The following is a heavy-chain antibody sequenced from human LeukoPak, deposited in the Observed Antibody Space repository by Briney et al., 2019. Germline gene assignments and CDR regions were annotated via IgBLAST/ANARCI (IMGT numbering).Heavy chain of an antibody. CDR1: GGSISSYY. V-gene: IGHV4-4*07. D-gene: IGHD3-9*01. Sequence: SETLSLTCTVSGGSISSYYWSWIRQPAGKGLEWIGRIYTSGSTNYNPSLKSRVTMSVDTSKNQFSLKLSSVTAADTAVYYCANYDILTGYFCYWGQGTLVTVSS. CDR2: IYTSGST. J-gene: IGHJ4*02. CDR3: ANYDILTGYFCY.